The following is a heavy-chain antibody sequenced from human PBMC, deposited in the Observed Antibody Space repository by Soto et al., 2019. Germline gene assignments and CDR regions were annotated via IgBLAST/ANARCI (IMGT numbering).Heavy chain of an antibody. CDR3: AREYSNSPEAFDF. Sequence: WETLSLTCTVSGDSITDYYWSWIRQSPGKGLEWIGYIYYTGSTTYNPSLKSRVTISLDTSRNHFSLSLSSVTAADTAVFYCAREYSNSPEAFDFWGRGTLVTVSS. V-gene: IGHV4-59*01. J-gene: IGHJ4*02. CDR2: IYYTGST. D-gene: IGHD6-6*01. CDR1: GDSITDYY.